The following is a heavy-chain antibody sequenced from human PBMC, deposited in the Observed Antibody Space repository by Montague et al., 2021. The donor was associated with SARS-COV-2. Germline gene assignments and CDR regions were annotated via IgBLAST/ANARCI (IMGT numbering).Heavy chain of an antibody. CDR3: AVFPTSYYYDSKAAPDNPDAIDI. CDR2: IYYSGST. D-gene: IGHD3-22*01. J-gene: IGHJ3*02. Sequence: SETLSLTCTVSGGSISSSSYYWGWIRQPPGKGLEWIGRIYYSGSTYYNPSLRSRVTISVDTSKNQFSLKLSSVTAADTAVYYCAVFPTSYYYDSKAAPDNPDAIDIWGQGTMVTVSS. V-gene: IGHV4-39*01. CDR1: GGSISSSSYY.